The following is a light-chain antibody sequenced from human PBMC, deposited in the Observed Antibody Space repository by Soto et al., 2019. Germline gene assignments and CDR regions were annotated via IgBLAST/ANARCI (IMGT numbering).Light chain of an antibody. CDR3: QQTYSAPIT. Sequence: DIQMTQSPSSLSASVGDRVTITCRASQSISSSLNWYQQKPGKTPKLLISIASSLQSGVPSRFRGRWTWNKCPHTITSLQPEDFATYYCQQTYSAPITFGPGTRLEIK. J-gene: IGKJ5*01. CDR2: IAS. CDR1: QSISSS. V-gene: IGKV1-39*01.